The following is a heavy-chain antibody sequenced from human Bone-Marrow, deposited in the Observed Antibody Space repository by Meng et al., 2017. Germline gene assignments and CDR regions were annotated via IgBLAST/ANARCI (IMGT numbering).Heavy chain of an antibody. CDR3: ARERSDFWSGYPIYYYYGMDV. V-gene: IGHV3-33*01. D-gene: IGHD3-3*01. CDR2: IRYDGSNK. J-gene: IGHJ6*02. Sequence: GRSLRPSCAASGFTCSSDGMHGVRQAPGKGLEWVAVIRYDGSNKYYADSVKGRFTISRDNSKNALDLQMNSLRAEDTAVYYCARERSDFWSGYPIYYYYGMDVWGQGTTVTVSS. CDR1: GFTCSSDG.